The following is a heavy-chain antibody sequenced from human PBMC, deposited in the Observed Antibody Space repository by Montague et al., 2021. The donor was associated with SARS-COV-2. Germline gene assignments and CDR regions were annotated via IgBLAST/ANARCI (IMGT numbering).Heavy chain of an antibody. D-gene: IGHD6-19*01. CDR2: ISGTGVST. Sequence: SLRLSCAASGFSFSFYDMTWVRQAPGKGLECISVISGTGVSTHYADSVEGRFTISRDNSRNTLFLQMNSLRAEDTATYFCAKEGGTGWSLDSWGPGTPVTVSS. V-gene: IGHV3-23*01. CDR3: AKEGGTGWSLDS. CDR1: GFSFSFYD. J-gene: IGHJ4*02.